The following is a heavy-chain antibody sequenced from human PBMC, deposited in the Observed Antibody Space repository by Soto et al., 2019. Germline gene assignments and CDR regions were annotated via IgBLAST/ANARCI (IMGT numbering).Heavy chain of an antibody. Sequence: SETLSLTCTVTSGSVSSGSYYWSWIRQPPGKGLEWIGYIYYSGSTNYNPSLKSRVTISVDTSKNQFSLKLSSVTAADTAVYYCARAGNYGDYYFDYWGQGTLVTVSS. CDR2: IYYSGST. CDR3: ARAGNYGDYYFDY. V-gene: IGHV4-61*01. CDR1: SGSVSSGSYY. J-gene: IGHJ4*02. D-gene: IGHD4-17*01.